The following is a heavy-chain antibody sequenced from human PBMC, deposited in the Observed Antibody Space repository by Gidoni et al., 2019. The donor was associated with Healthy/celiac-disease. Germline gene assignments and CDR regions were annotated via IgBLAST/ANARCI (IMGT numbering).Heavy chain of an antibody. CDR3: ARGGIVVVVAATHLGDWFDP. Sequence: QVQLQQWGAGLLKPSETLSPTCAVYGGSFSGYYWSWSRQPPGKGLEWIGEINHSGSTNYNPSLKSRVTISVDTSKNQFSLKLSSVTAADTAVYYCARGGIVVVVAATHLGDWFDPWGQGTLVTVSS. D-gene: IGHD2-15*01. J-gene: IGHJ5*02. V-gene: IGHV4-34*01. CDR2: INHSGST. CDR1: GGSFSGYY.